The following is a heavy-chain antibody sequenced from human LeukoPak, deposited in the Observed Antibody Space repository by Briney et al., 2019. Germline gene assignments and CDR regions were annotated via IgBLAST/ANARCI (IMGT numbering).Heavy chain of an antibody. V-gene: IGHV4-31*03. J-gene: IGHJ6*02. D-gene: IGHD1-26*01. CDR2: IYYSGST. Sequence: PSQTLSLTCTVSGGSISSGGYYWSWIRQHPGEGLEWIGYIYYSGSTYYNPSLKSRVTISVDTSKNQFSLKLSSVTAADTAVYYCARHENWALLRGGFYYGMEVWGQGTTVTVSS. CDR1: GGSISSGGYY. CDR3: ARHENWALLRGGFYYGMEV.